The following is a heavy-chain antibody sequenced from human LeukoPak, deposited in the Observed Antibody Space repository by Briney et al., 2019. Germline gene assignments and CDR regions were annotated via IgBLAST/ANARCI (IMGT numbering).Heavy chain of an antibody. CDR3: ARVGLYYDFWSGYYTTNDAFDI. CDR1: GFTFSSYW. CDR2: IKQDGSEK. V-gene: IGHV3-7*01. Sequence: GGSLRLSCAASGFTFSSYWMSWVRQAPGKGLEWVANIKQDGSEKYYVDSVKGRFTISRDNAKNSLYLQMNSLRAEDTAVYYCARVGLYYDFWSGYYTTNDAFDIWGQGTMVTVSS. J-gene: IGHJ3*02. D-gene: IGHD3-3*01.